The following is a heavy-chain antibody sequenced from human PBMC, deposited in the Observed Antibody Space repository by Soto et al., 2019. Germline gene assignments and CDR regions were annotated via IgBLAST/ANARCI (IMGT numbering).Heavy chain of an antibody. V-gene: IGHV1-18*01. D-gene: IGHD1-26*01. CDR2: ISAYNGNT. Sequence: QVQLVQSGAEVKKPGASVKVSCKASVYTFTSYGISWVRQAPGQGLEWMGWISAYNGNTNYAQKLQGRVTMTKDTSTSTVYMELRSLRSDDTAVYYCARDWGSYALDYWGQGTLVTVSS. J-gene: IGHJ4*02. CDR3: ARDWGSYALDY. CDR1: VYTFTSYG.